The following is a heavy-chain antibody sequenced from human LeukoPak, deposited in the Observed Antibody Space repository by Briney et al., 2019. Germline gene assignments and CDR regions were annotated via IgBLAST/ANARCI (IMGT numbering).Heavy chain of an antibody. D-gene: IGHD3-22*01. V-gene: IGHV4-39*01. Sequence: SETLSLTCTVSGASISSYYWGWIRQPPGKGLEWIGSIYYSGSTYYNPSLKSRVTISVDTSKNQFSLKLSSVTAADTAVYYCARRSSSGQLAFDYWGQGTLVTVSS. CDR1: GASISSYY. J-gene: IGHJ4*02. CDR3: ARRSSSGQLAFDY. CDR2: IYYSGST.